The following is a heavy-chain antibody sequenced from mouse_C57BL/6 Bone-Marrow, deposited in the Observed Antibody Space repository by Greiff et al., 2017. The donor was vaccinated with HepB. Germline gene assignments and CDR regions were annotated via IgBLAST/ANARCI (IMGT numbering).Heavy chain of an antibody. D-gene: IGHD2-10*02. CDR3: ARGRYGNYWYFDV. CDR2: IYPRSGNT. CDR1: GYTFTSYG. V-gene: IGHV1-81*01. Sequence: VQLVESGAELARPGASVKLSCKASGYTFTSYGISWVKQRTGQGLEWIGEIYPRSGNTYYNEKFKGKATLTADKSSSTAYMELRSLTSEDPAVYFCARGRYGNYWYFDVWGTGTTVTVSS. J-gene: IGHJ1*03.